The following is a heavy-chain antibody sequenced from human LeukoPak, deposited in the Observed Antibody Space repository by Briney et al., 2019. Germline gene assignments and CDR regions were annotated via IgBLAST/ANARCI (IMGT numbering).Heavy chain of an antibody. CDR1: GGSISSYY. CDR3: ARHGVGYSSSSGLDY. V-gene: IGHV4-59*01. CDR2: IYYSGST. D-gene: IGHD6-6*01. Sequence: SETLSLTCTVSGGSISSYYWSWIRQPPGKGLELIGYIYYSGSTNYNPSLKSRVTISVDTSKNQFSLKLSSVTAADTAVYYCARHGVGYSSSSGLDYWGQGTLVTVSS. J-gene: IGHJ4*02.